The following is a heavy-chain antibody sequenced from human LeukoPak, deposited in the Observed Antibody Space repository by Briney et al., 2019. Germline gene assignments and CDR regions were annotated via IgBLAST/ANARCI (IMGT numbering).Heavy chain of an antibody. CDR1: GFTFSSYG. CDR3: AREHNWNYEGAFDI. CDR2: IWYDGSNK. Sequence: GRSLRLSCAASGFTFSSYGMHWVRQAPGKGLEWVAVIWYDGSNKYYADSVKGRFTISRDNSKNTLYLQMNSLRAEDTAVYYCAREHNWNYEGAFDIWGQETMVTVSS. V-gene: IGHV3-33*01. D-gene: IGHD1-7*01. J-gene: IGHJ3*02.